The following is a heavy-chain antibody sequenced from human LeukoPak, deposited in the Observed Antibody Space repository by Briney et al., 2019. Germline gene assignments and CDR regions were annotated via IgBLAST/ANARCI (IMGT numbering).Heavy chain of an antibody. CDR1: GFTFSSYA. CDR3: ARDHPGRLRWYPYFDY. V-gene: IGHV3-21*04. CDR2: ISSSSSYI. J-gene: IGHJ4*02. D-gene: IGHD4-23*01. Sequence: GGSLRLSCAASGFTFSSYAMNWVRQAPGKGLEWVSSISSSSSYIYYADSVKGRFTISRDNSKNTLYLQMNSLRAEDTAVYYCARDHPGRLRWYPYFDYWGQGTLVTVSS.